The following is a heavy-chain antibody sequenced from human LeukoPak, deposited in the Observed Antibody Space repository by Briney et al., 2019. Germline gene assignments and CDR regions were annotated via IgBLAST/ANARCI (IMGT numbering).Heavy chain of an antibody. CDR1: GYTFNTFG. CDR2: ISANNGNT. V-gene: IGHV1-18*01. D-gene: IGHD6-6*01. Sequence: ASVKVSCKAYGYTFNTFGISWVRQAPGQGLEWMGWISANNGNTNYAQKLQGRVTMTTDTSTRTAYMELRSLRSDDTAVYYCARGVAARPSWFDPWGQGTLVTVSS. J-gene: IGHJ5*02. CDR3: ARGVAARPSWFDP.